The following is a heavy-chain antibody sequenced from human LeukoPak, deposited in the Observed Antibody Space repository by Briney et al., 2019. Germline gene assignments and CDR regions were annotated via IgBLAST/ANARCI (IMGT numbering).Heavy chain of an antibody. CDR1: GGSISSGGYS. CDR2: INHSGST. Sequence: SQTLSLTCAVSGGSISSGGYSWSWIRQPPGKGLEWIGEINHSGSTNYNPSLKSRVTISVDTSKNQFSLKLSSVTAADTAVYYCARVIDIWGQGTMVTVSS. V-gene: IGHV4-30-2*01. CDR3: ARVIDI. J-gene: IGHJ3*02.